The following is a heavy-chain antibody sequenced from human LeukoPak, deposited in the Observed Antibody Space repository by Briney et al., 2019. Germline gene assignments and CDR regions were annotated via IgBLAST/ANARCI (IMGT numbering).Heavy chain of an antibody. CDR1: GFTFSSYA. V-gene: IGHV3-23*01. J-gene: IGHJ6*04. CDR3: AKDGTLWFGELLSNYYYYGMDV. CDR2: ISGSGGST. Sequence: GGSLRLSCAASGFTFSSYAMSWVRQPPGKGLEWVSGISGSGGSTYYADSVKGRFTISRDNSKNTLYLQMNSLRAEDTAVYYCAKDGTLWFGELLSNYYYYGMDVWGKGTTVTVSS. D-gene: IGHD3-10*01.